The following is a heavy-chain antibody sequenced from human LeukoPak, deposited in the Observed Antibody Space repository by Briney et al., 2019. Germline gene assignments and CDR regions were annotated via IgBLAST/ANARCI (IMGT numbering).Heavy chain of an antibody. CDR2: VRTKTQGGAP. D-gene: IGHD3-10*01. CDR3: ARVNFRDYRGYTWFEP. CDR1: GVTFGDYA. Sequence: PGGSLRLSCKGSGVTFGDYAVTWFRQAPGRGLEWVGFVRTKTQGGAPETAASVKGRFNVSRDDSEGIAYLQMTSLRTEDTAMYYCARVNFRDYRGYTWFEPWGQGTLVTVSS. V-gene: IGHV3-49*03. J-gene: IGHJ5*02.